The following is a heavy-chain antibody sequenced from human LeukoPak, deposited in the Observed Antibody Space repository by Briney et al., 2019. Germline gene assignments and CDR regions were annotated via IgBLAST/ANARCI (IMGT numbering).Heavy chain of an antibody. Sequence: PGGSLRLSCAASGFIFSAYSLSWVRQAPGKGLEWVSSISSSSSYIYYADSVKGRFTISRDNGKNSLYLQMNSLRAEDTAVYYCARAYCTDGSCYGVGPWGQGTLVSVSS. CDR2: ISSSSSYI. J-gene: IGHJ5*02. CDR1: GFIFSAYS. V-gene: IGHV3-21*01. D-gene: IGHD2-15*01. CDR3: ARAYCTDGSCYGVGP.